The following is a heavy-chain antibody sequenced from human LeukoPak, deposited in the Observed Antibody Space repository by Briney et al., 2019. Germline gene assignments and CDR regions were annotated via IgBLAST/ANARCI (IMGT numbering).Heavy chain of an antibody. CDR2: ISSSGGST. D-gene: IGHD6-19*01. J-gene: IGHJ3*02. CDR3: AKFGSGWYYGASDI. Sequence: GESLRLSCAASGFTFSSYAMSWVRQAPGKGLEWVSGISSSGGSTYYADSVKGRFTISRDNSKNTLFLQMNSLRAEDTAVYYCAKFGSGWYYGASDIWSQGTMVTISS. CDR1: GFTFSSYA. V-gene: IGHV3-23*01.